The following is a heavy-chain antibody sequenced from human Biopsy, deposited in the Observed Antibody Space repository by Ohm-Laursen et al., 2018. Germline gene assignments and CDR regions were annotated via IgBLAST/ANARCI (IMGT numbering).Heavy chain of an antibody. Sequence: SLRLSCAASGFTFGDAWMSWIRQAPGKGLEWVGRIKSKFDGETTDYAAPVKGRFIISRDDSKSTLFLQMNSLKVEDTGVYFCSTGGGDFYYNGMDVWGQGTTVTFSS. CDR3: STGGGDFYYNGMDV. V-gene: IGHV3-15*01. J-gene: IGHJ6*02. D-gene: IGHD3-16*01. CDR2: IKSKFDGETT. CDR1: GFTFGDAW.